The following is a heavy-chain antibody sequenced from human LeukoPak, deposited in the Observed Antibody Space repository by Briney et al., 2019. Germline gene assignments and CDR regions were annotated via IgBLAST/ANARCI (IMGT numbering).Heavy chain of an antibody. D-gene: IGHD6-13*01. CDR2: ISGSGGST. V-gene: IGHV3-23*01. CDR1: GFTLSSYA. Sequence: PGRSLRLSCAASGFTLSSYAMSWVRQAPGKGLEWVSGISGSGGSTYYADSVKGRFTISRDNSKNTLYLQMNSLRAEDTAVYYCAKGSTSWYAGPSDYWGQGTLVTVSS. J-gene: IGHJ4*02. CDR3: AKGSTSWYAGPSDY.